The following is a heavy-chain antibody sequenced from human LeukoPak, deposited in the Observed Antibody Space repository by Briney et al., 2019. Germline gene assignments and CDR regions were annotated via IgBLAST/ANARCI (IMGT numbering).Heavy chain of an antibody. CDR3: ARDLVSPGYCSGGSCYSFDY. CDR1: GYTFTSYG. Sequence: ASVKVSCKASGYTFTSYGISWVRQAPGQGLEWMGWISAYNGNTNYAQKLQGRVTMTTDTSTSTAYMGLRSLRSDDTAVYYCARDLVSPGYCSGGSCYSFDYWGQGTLVTVSS. V-gene: IGHV1-18*01. CDR2: ISAYNGNT. J-gene: IGHJ4*02. D-gene: IGHD2-15*01.